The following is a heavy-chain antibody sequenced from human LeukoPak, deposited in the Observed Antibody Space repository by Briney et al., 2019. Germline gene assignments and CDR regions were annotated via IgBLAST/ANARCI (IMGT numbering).Heavy chain of an antibody. Sequence: SETLSLTCAVYGGSFSGYYWSWIRQPPGKGLEWIGEINHSGSTNYNPSLKSRVTISVDTSKNQFSLKLSSVTAADTAVYYCARAPSRIGGYFDYWGQGTLVTVSS. CDR2: INHSGST. CDR1: GGSFSGYY. V-gene: IGHV4-34*01. J-gene: IGHJ4*02. CDR3: ARAPSRIGGYFDY. D-gene: IGHD3-10*01.